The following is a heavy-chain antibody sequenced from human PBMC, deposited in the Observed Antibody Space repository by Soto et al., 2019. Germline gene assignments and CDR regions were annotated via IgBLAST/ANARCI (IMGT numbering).Heavy chain of an antibody. V-gene: IGHV3-74*01. CDR1: GFNPSYNW. CDR3: ARGPRPSSAGTGAY. D-gene: IGHD1-1*01. J-gene: IGHJ1*01. Sequence: GGSLRLSCALSGFNPSYNWIQCFRQSPGKGLECVSRIDPDGTTTNYADSVKGRFSVSRDNAKKTIYLQMNSLTADDTALYYCARGPRPSSAGTGAYWGQGTLVTVSS. CDR2: IDPDGTTT.